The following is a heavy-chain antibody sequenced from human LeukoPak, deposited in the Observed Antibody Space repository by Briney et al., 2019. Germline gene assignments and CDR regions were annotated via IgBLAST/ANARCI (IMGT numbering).Heavy chain of an antibody. V-gene: IGHV4-59*01. CDR2: ISYSGST. D-gene: IGHD3-10*01. CDR3: AAGGYYGSGAFHI. J-gene: IGHJ3*02. CDR1: GDSINSYY. Sequence: PSETLSLTCTVSGDSINSYYWTWVRQPPGKGLEWIGYISYSGSTNYNPSLKSRVTISEDTSKTQFHLRLRSVTAADTAVYYCAAGGYYGSGAFHIWGQGTMVTVSS.